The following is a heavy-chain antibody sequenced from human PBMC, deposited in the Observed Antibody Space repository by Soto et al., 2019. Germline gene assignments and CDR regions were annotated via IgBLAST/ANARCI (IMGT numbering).Heavy chain of an antibody. J-gene: IGHJ4*02. CDR1: GGSISSYY. CDR3: ARANTVTTYYFDY. CDR2: IYYSGST. Sequence: PSETLSLTCTVSGGSISSYYWSWIRQPPGKGLEWIGYIYYSGSTYYNPSLKSRVTISVDTSKNQFSLKLSSVTAADTAVYYCARANTVTTYYFDYWGQGTLVTVSS. V-gene: IGHV4-59*01. D-gene: IGHD4-17*01.